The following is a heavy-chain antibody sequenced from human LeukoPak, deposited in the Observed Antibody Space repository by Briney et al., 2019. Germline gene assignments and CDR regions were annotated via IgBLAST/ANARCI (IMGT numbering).Heavy chain of an antibody. D-gene: IGHD3-9*01. CDR2: IYTSGST. J-gene: IGHJ5*02. Sequence: SETPSLTCTVSGGSISSYYWSWIRQPAGKGLEWIGRIYTSGSTNYNPSLKSRVTMSVDTSKNQFSLKLSSVTAADTAVYYCARVLRYSNWFDPWGQGTLVTVSS. V-gene: IGHV4-4*07. CDR3: ARVLRYSNWFDP. CDR1: GGSISSYY.